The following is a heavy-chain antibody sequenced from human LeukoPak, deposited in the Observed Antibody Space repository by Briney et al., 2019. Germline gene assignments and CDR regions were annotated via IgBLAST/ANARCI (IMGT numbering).Heavy chain of an antibody. CDR2: IYYCGST. Sequence: SESLSLTCTVSGGSISSGSYYWGWIRHPPGKGWEWIGSIYYCGSTYYNPSLKTRVTISVDTSKNQFSLKLSSVTAADTAVYYCARPSVTGYYYYYYMDVWGKGTTVTVSS. CDR1: GGSISSGSYY. CDR3: ARPSVTGYYYYYYMDV. V-gene: IGHV4-39*01. D-gene: IGHD1-20*01. J-gene: IGHJ6*03.